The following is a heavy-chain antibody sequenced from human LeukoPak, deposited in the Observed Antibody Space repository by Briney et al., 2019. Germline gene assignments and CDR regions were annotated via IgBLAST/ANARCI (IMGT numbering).Heavy chain of an antibody. CDR2: ISAYNGIT. Sequence: ASVKVSCKASGYTFTSYGISWVRQAPGQGLEWMGWISAYNGITNYAQKLQGRVTMTTDTSTSTAYMELRSLRSDDTAVYYCARENYFSSGWYDGWFDPWGQGTLVTVSS. V-gene: IGHV1-18*01. J-gene: IGHJ5*02. CDR1: GYTFTSYG. CDR3: ARENYFSSGWYDGWFDP. D-gene: IGHD6-19*01.